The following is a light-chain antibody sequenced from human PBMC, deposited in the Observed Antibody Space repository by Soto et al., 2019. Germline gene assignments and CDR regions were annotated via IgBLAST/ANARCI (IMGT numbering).Light chain of an antibody. V-gene: IGKV1-27*01. J-gene: IGKJ4*01. CDR1: QGINNF. Sequence: DIQMTQSPSSLSASVGDRVTITCRASQGINNFVAWYQQKPGEVPKLLIYAASTLQSGVPCRFSGSGFGTDFVLTISSLEREDVAAYYFQKYDSVPLTLGGGTRVEIK. CDR2: AAS. CDR3: QKYDSVPLT.